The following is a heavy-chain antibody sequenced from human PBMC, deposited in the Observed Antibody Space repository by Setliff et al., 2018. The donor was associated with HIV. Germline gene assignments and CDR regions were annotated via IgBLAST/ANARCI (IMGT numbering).Heavy chain of an antibody. D-gene: IGHD3-9*01. CDR1: GFTFSSYA. V-gene: IGHV3-23*01. J-gene: IGHJ4*02. Sequence: PGGSLRLSCAASGFTFSSYAMSWVRQAPGKGLGWVSGISGSGITTYFADSVKGRFTIPRDNSKTTLYLQMNSLRAEDTAVYYCAKSSRRDDILTGYRHFDYWGQGTLVTVSS. CDR2: ISGSGITT. CDR3: AKSSRRDDILTGYRHFDY.